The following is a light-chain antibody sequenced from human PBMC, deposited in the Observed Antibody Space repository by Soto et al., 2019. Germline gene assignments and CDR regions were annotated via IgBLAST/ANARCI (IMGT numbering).Light chain of an antibody. J-gene: IGLJ3*02. CDR3: VLYRNGGSLV. CDR1: SGSVSTNTY. Sequence: QTVVTQEPSFSVSPGGTVTLTCGLNSGSVSTNTYPAWYQQTPGQAPRPLISHTDPRCSGVPDRFSGSILGNKAALTISGAQADDESDYYCVLYRNGGSLVFGGGTQLTVL. V-gene: IGLV8-61*01. CDR2: HTD.